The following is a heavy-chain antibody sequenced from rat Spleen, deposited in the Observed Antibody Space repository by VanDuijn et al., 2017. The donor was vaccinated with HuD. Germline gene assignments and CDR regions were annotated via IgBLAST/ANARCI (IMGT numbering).Heavy chain of an antibody. D-gene: IGHD5-1*01. CDR1: GFTFKNYW. J-gene: IGHJ1*01. V-gene: IGHV5-31*01. CDR2: ISPSGGST. Sequence: EVQLVESGGGLVQPGRSLKLSCEASGFTFKNYWMTWIRQAPTKGLEWVASISPSGGSTYYRDSVKGRFIISRDNAKSTLYLQMDSLRSEDTATYYCVRLLGAPDWYFDFWGPGAMVTVSS. CDR3: VRLLGAPDWYFDF.